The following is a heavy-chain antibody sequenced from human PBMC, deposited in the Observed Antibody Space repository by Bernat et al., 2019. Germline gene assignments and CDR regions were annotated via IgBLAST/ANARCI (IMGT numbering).Heavy chain of an antibody. CDR3: ARDTGRGSSWYEPDYYGMDV. Sequence: QVQLVESGGGLVKPGGSLRLSCAASGFTFSDYYMSWIRQAPGKGLEWVSYISSSSYTNYADSVKGRFTISRDNAKNSLYLQMNSLRAEDTAVYYCARDTGRGSSWYEPDYYGMDVWGQGTTVTVSS. CDR2: ISSSSYT. CDR1: GFTFSDYY. V-gene: IGHV3-11*05. D-gene: IGHD6-13*01. J-gene: IGHJ6*02.